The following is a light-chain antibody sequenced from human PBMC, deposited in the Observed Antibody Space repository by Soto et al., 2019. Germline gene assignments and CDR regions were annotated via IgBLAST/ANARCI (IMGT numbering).Light chain of an antibody. CDR3: QSYASSLTYV. J-gene: IGLJ1*01. CDR2: GNS. Sequence: QSVLTQPPSVSGAPGQRVTISCTGSSSNIGAGYDVHWYQQLPGTAPKLLIYGNSNRPSGVPDRFSGSKSGTSASLAITGVQAEDEADYSCQSYASSLTYVFGTGTKLTVL. CDR1: SSNIGAGYD. V-gene: IGLV1-40*01.